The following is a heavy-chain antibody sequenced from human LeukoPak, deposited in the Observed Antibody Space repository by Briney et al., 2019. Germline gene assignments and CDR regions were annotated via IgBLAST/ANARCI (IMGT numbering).Heavy chain of an antibody. J-gene: IGHJ4*02. Sequence: PSETLSLTCTVSSDSISSHYWSWIRQPPGKGLEWIGYIYYSGTTSYRPSLKSRVTISIDTSTNQFSLKLSSVTAADTAAYYCASLAPAGPFDYWGQGTLVTVSS. V-gene: IGHV4-59*11. CDR3: ASLAPAGPFDY. CDR1: SDSISSHY. D-gene: IGHD6-13*01. CDR2: IYYSGTT.